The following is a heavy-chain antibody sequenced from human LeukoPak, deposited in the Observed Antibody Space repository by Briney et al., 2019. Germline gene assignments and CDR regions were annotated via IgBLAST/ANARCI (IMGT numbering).Heavy chain of an antibody. CDR3: AGLATAYYGSGSPILQLFDY. V-gene: IGHV4-61*02. CDR2: IYTSGST. Sequence: SETLSLTCTVSGGSISSGSYYWSWIRQPAGKGLEWIGRIYTSGSTNYNPSLKSRVTISVDTSKNQFSLKLSSVTAADTAVYYCAGLATAYYGSGSPILQLFDYWGQGTLVTVSS. CDR1: GGSISSGSYY. D-gene: IGHD3-10*01. J-gene: IGHJ4*02.